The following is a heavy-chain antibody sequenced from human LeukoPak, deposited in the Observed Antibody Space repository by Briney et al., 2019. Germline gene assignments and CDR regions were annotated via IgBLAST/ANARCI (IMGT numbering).Heavy chain of an antibody. CDR3: ARTESRGWYMDWFDP. CDR1: GGSISSYY. J-gene: IGHJ5*02. CDR2: IYYSGST. V-gene: IGHV4-59*01. D-gene: IGHD6-19*01. Sequence: MPSETLSLTCTVSGGSISSYYWSWIRQPPGKGLEWIGYIYYSGSTNYNPSLKSRVTISVDTSKNQFSLKLSSVTAADTAVYYCARTESRGWYMDWFDPWGQGTLVTVSS.